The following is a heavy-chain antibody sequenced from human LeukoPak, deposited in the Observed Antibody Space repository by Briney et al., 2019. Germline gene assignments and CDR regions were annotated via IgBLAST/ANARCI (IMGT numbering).Heavy chain of an antibody. CDR1: GFTFSSYS. CDR3: ARDPGDSYGSSPLHGMDV. D-gene: IGHD5-18*01. J-gene: IGHJ6*02. CDR2: ISSSSDYI. V-gene: IGHV3-21*01. Sequence: GGSLRLSCAASGFTFSSYSMNWVRQAPGKGLEWVSSISSSSDYIHYEDSVKGRFTISRDNAKNSLYLQMNSLRAEDTAVYYCARDPGDSYGSSPLHGMDVWGQGTTVTVSS.